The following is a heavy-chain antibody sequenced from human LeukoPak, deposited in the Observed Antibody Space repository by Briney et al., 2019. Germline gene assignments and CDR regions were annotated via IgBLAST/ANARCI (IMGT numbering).Heavy chain of an antibody. J-gene: IGHJ4*02. Sequence: GASVQVSCKTSGYTFTSYYIHWLRQAPGQGFEWLGWSDPNSGATKYEHFQGRVTMTWDTSIDTAYMELTRLTSDDTAVYYCARAKPYDNNGYSPELRYWGQGTLVTVSS. D-gene: IGHD3-22*01. CDR2: SDPNSGAT. CDR3: ARAKPYDNNGYSPELRY. CDR1: GYTFTSYY. V-gene: IGHV1-2*02.